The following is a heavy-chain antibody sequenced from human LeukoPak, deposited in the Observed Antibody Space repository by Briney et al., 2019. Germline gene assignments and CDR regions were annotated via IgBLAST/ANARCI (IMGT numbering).Heavy chain of an antibody. J-gene: IGHJ4*02. CDR2: IYYSGST. V-gene: IGHV4-39*01. Sequence: SETLSLTCTVSGGSISSSSYYWGWIRQPPGKGLEWIGSIYYSGSTYYNPSLKSRVTISVDTSKNQFSLKLSSVTAADTAVYYCARVPYPLLRMSVDYWGQGTLVTVSS. D-gene: IGHD3-22*01. CDR3: ARVPYPLLRMSVDY. CDR1: GGSISSSSYY.